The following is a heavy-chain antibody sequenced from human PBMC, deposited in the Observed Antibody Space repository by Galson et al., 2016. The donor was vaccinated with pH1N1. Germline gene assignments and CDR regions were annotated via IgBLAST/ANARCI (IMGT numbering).Heavy chain of an antibody. CDR1: GYSFTNYW. V-gene: IGHV5-10-1*01. J-gene: IGHJ3*02. CDR2: IDPSDSYT. Sequence: QSGAEVKNPGEFLRISCKGSGYSFTNYWISWVRQMPGKGLEWMGRIDPSDSYTNYSPSYQGHVTNSTAKSISTAYLHWNSLKASDTAMYFCARLSCRGGYCYDAFDSWGQGTMVTVSS. CDR3: ARLSCRGGYCYDAFDS. D-gene: IGHD2-21*01.